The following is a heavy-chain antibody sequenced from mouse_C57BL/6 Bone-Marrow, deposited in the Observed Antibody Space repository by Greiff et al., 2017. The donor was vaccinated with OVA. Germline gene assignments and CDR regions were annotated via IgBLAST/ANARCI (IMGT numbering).Heavy chain of an antibody. Sequence: VQRVESGAELVKPGASVKISCKASGYAFSSYWMNWVKQRPGKGLEWIGQIYPGDGDTNYNGKFTGKAKLPADKSSSTAYMQLSSLTSEDSAVDFCARSDDYQAWFACWGQGTLVTVSA. V-gene: IGHV1-80*01. J-gene: IGHJ3*01. D-gene: IGHD2-4*01. CDR2: IYPGDGDT. CDR1: GYAFSSYW. CDR3: ARSDDYQAWFAC.